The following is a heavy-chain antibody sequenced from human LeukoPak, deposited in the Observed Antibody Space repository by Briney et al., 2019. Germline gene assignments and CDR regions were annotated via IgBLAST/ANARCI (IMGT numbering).Heavy chain of an antibody. V-gene: IGHV3-48*04. Sequence: QTGGSLRLSCAASGFTFSSYSMSWIRQAPGKGLEWVAYIGRSGDRTTKYADSVKGRFTISRDNAEDSLFLQMNSLRVEDTAVYYCAVPPLSGTGSSRPLAGVDVWGQGTTVTVSS. CDR1: GFTFSSYS. CDR3: AVPPLSGTGSSRPLAGVDV. CDR2: IGRSGDRTT. J-gene: IGHJ6*02. D-gene: IGHD3-10*01.